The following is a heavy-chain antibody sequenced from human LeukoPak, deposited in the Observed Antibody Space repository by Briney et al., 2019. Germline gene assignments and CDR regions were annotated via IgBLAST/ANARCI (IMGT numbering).Heavy chain of an antibody. D-gene: IGHD2-2*01. J-gene: IGHJ6*02. CDR2: ISGSGGST. Sequence: GGSLRLSCAASGFTFSPYAMNWVRQAPGKGLEWVSGISGSGGSTYYGDSVKGRFTVSRDNSKNTLYLQMESLRAEDTAAYFCARAKRGSPVPISYYYYAMDVWGQGTTVTVSS. CDR1: GFTFSPYA. V-gene: IGHV3-23*01. CDR3: ARAKRGSPVPISYYYYAMDV.